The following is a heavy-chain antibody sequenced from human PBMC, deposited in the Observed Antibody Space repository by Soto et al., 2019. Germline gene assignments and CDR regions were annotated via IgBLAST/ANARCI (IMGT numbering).Heavy chain of an antibody. Sequence: SETLSLTCAVYGGSFSGYYWSWIRQPPGKGLEWIGEINHSGSTNYNPSLKSRVTISVDTSKNQFSLKLSSVTAADTAVYYCARGPADYGATYYFDYWGQGTLVTVSS. CDR2: INHSGST. CDR3: ARGPADYGATYYFDY. V-gene: IGHV4-34*01. CDR1: GGSFSGYY. D-gene: IGHD4-17*01. J-gene: IGHJ4*02.